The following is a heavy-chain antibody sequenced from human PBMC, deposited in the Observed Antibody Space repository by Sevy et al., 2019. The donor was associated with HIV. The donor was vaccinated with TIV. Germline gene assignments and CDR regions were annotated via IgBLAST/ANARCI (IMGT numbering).Heavy chain of an antibody. CDR1: GFTFSSYA. Sequence: GGSLRLSCAASGFTFSSYAMHWVRQAPGKGLEWVAVISYDGSNKYYADSVKGRFTISRDNSKNTLDLQMNSLRGEDTAVYYCARDGTPRDRNYGGTFDIWGQGTMVTVSS. J-gene: IGHJ3*02. D-gene: IGHD1-7*01. CDR3: ARDGTPRDRNYGGTFDI. CDR2: ISYDGSNK. V-gene: IGHV3-30*04.